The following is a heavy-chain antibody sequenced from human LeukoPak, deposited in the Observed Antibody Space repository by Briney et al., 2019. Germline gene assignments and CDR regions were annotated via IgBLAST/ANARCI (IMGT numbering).Heavy chain of an antibody. D-gene: IGHD3-10*01. Sequence: SGGSLRLSCTVSGFPFSTYYMGWLRQTAGKGLEWVAMIGNDGSDKYYEGSLKGRFTISRDNAKNSLFLQMSSLTAEDTALYYCAFPVREPQLWGRGTLVTVSS. CDR1: GFPFSTYY. V-gene: IGHV3-7*01. CDR2: IGNDGSDK. J-gene: IGHJ1*01. CDR3: AFPVREPQL.